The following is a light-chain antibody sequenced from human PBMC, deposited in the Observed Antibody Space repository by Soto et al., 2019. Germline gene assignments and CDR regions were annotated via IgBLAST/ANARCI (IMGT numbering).Light chain of an antibody. Sequence: EIVLTQSPGTLSLSPGERATLSCRASQSVSSSYLAWYQQKPGQAPRLLIYGASGRATGIPDRFSVSGSGTDFTLTISRLEPEAFAVSYCQQYCSSIFTFGPGTKVDIK. CDR2: GAS. V-gene: IGKV3-20*01. CDR3: QQYCSSIFT. J-gene: IGKJ3*01. CDR1: QSVSSSY.